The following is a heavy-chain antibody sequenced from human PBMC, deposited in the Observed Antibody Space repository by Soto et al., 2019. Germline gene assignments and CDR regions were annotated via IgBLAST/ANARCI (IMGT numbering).Heavy chain of an antibody. Sequence: SEQLSSTNYGGNFRSAAINWRRQDSSQGLEWMGGIIPIFGTANYAQKFQGRVRITADASTNTADMELSSLRSEDTAVYYCARCRLAYKLVVPAAYLGSVWCDPWGQGTRVTVSS. V-gene: IGHV1-69*13. J-gene: IGHJ5*02. CDR1: GGNFRSAA. CDR2: IIPIFGTA. CDR3: ARCRLAYKLVVPAAYLGSVWCDP. D-gene: IGHD2-2*01.